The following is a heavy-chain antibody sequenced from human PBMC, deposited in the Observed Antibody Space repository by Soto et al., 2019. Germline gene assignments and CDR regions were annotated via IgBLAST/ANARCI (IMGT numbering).Heavy chain of an antibody. CDR2: IWYDGSNK. D-gene: IGHD2-2*02. J-gene: IGHJ6*02. CDR1: GFTFSIYG. V-gene: IGHV3-33*01. CDR3: ARELGYCSSTSCYKGYYGMDV. Sequence: PGGSLRLSCAASGFTFSIYGMQWVRHAPGKGLEWVAVIWYDGSNKYYADSVKGRFIISRDNSKNTLYLQMNSLRAEDTAVYYCARELGYCSSTSCYKGYYGMDVWGPGTTVTVSS.